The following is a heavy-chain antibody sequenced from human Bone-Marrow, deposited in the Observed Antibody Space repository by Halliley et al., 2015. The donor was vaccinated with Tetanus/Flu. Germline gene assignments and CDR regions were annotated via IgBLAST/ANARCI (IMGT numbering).Heavy chain of an antibody. CDR2: IDPRGPPT. CDR3: ARGSGWTDY. Sequence: GKGLEWMGRIDPRGPPTNYSPSFQGHVIISADKSISTAYLQWNSLQTSDTAMYYCARGSGWTDYWGQGTLATVSS. D-gene: IGHD6-19*01. J-gene: IGHJ4*02. V-gene: IGHV5-10-1*01.